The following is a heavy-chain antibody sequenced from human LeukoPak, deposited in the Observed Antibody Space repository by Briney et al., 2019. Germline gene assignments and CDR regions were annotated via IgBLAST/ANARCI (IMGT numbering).Heavy chain of an antibody. D-gene: IGHD3-22*01. Sequence: GGSLRLSCSASGFSFSNCAMHWVRQARGKGLEYVSAISTDGGGTYYADSVKGRFTISRDNSKDTLFLQMSSLRPEDTAVYYCVKRVAGSRGYDYWGQGTLVTVSS. CDR3: VKRVAGSRGYDY. CDR2: ISTDGGGT. CDR1: GFSFSNCA. J-gene: IGHJ4*02. V-gene: IGHV3-64D*06.